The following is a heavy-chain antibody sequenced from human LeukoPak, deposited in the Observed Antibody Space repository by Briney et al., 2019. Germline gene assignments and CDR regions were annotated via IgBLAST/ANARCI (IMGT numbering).Heavy chain of an antibody. CDR2: ISYGGST. J-gene: IGHJ4*02. CDR1: GDSISSYY. CDR3: ARQSRGTTARLFDY. D-gene: IGHD1-1*01. Sequence: PSETLSLTCTVSGDSISSYYWSWIRQPPGKGLEWIGYISYGGSTNYNPSLESRVTISGDTSKNQFSLKLSSVTAADTAFYYCARQSRGTTARLFDYWGQGTLVTVSS. V-gene: IGHV4-59*08.